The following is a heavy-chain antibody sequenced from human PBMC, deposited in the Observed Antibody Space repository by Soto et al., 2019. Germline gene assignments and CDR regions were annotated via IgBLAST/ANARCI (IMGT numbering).Heavy chain of an antibody. V-gene: IGHV1-69*13. Sequence: SVKVSSTDSGYTSTSCGISSVRQAPEQGLEWMGGIIPIFGTANYAQKFQGRVTITADESTSTAYMELNSLRAEDTAVYYCAKSVAGTDYYYGMDVWGQGTTVTVSS. CDR2: IIPIFGTA. CDR1: GYTSTSCG. D-gene: IGHD6-19*01. J-gene: IGHJ6*02. CDR3: AKSVAGTDYYYGMDV.